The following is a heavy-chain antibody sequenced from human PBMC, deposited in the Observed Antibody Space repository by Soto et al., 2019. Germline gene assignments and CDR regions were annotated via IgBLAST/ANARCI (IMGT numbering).Heavy chain of an antibody. CDR2: INHSGST. V-gene: IGHV4-34*01. Sequence: SETLSLTCAVYGGSFSCYYWSWIREPPGKGLEWIGEINHSGSTNYNPSLKSRVTISVDTSKKKFSLKLSSVTDADTAVYYCARKYYDFWSGYPRPGMDVWGQGTTVT. D-gene: IGHD3-3*01. J-gene: IGHJ6*02. CDR3: ARKYYDFWSGYPRPGMDV. CDR1: GGSFSCYY.